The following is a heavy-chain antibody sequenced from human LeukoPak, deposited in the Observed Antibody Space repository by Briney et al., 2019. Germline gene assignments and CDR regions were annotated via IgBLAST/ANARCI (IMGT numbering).Heavy chain of an antibody. CDR1: GFTFSDYW. CDR3: ARRGGSSSRRSPIDY. V-gene: IGHV3-7*01. J-gene: IGHJ4*02. Sequence: GGSLRLSCTASGFTFSDYWMTWVRQAPGEGPEWVANIKQDGSQRYYVDSVRGRFTISRDNAKNSLFLQLNGLRAEDTAVYYCARRGGSSSRRSPIDYWGQGTLVTVSS. D-gene: IGHD6-6*01. CDR2: IKQDGSQR.